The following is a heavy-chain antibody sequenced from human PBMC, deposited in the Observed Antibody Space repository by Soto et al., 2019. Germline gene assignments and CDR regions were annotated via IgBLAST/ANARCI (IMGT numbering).Heavy chain of an antibody. Sequence: ETPSLTCTVSVASITSNSYWAWMRQPPEKGLEWIGSIYYTEGTSSNPSLRSRDTMSVDTSNNQLSLRLSSVTAADTAVYYCARHERSRGYLYSDYDSGSEWGQGTLVTVSS. D-gene: IGHD5-12*01. CDR3: ARHERSRGYLYSDYDSGSE. CDR2: IYYTEGT. CDR1: VASITSNSY. J-gene: IGHJ4*02. V-gene: IGHV4-39*01.